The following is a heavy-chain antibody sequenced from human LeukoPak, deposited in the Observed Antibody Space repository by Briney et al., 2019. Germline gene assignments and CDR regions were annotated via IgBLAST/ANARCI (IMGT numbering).Heavy chain of an antibody. D-gene: IGHD6-13*01. CDR3: VRSGPAASNYYYYMDV. Sequence: SVKVSCKASGGTFNSYAISWVRQTPGQGLEWMGGIIPIFGTANYAQRFQGKVTITTDESMSTAYMELSGLRSEDTAVYYCVRSGPAASNYYYYMDVWGKGTTVTVSS. CDR2: IIPIFGTA. J-gene: IGHJ6*03. CDR1: GGTFNSYA. V-gene: IGHV1-69*05.